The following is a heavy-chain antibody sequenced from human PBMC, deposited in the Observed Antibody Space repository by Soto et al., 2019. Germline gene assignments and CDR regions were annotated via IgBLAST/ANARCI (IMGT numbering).Heavy chain of an antibody. CDR3: ARSEIQGPIDY. CDR1: GYSISSSNW. V-gene: IGHV4-28*01. CDR2: IYYSGTT. J-gene: IGHJ4*02. Sequence: QVQLQESGPGLVKPSDTLSLTCAVSGYSISSSNWWGWIRQPPGKGLEWIGYIYYSGTTYYNPSLKSRFTMSVDTSKNQFSLKLTSVTAVDTAVYYCARSEIQGPIDYWGQGTLVTVSS.